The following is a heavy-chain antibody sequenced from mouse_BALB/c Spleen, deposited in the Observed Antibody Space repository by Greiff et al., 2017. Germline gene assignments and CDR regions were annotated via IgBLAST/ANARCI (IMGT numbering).Heavy chain of an antibody. J-gene: IGHJ4*01. CDR3: ARLGYYGSSNYYAMDY. CDR2: IWSGGST. V-gene: IGHV2-2*02. Sequence: QVQLQQSGPGLVQPSQSLSITCTVSGFSLTSYGVHWVRQSPGKGLEWLGVIWSGGSTDYNAAFISRLSISKDNSKSQVFFKMNSLQANDTAIYYCARLGYYGSSNYYAMDYWGQGTSVTVSS. D-gene: IGHD1-1*01. CDR1: GFSLTSYG.